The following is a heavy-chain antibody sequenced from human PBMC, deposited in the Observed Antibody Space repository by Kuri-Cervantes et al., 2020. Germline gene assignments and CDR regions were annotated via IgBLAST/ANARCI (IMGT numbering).Heavy chain of an antibody. V-gene: IGHV1-8*01. CDR1: GYTLTELS. Sequence: ASVQVSCKVSGYTLTELSMHWVRQATGQGLEWMGWMNPNSGNTGYAQKFQGRVTMTRNTSISTAYMELSSLRSEDTAVYYCARGWGSSSWYGDYWGQGTLVTVSS. CDR3: ARGWGSSSWYGDY. D-gene: IGHD6-13*01. CDR2: MNPNSGNT. J-gene: IGHJ4*02.